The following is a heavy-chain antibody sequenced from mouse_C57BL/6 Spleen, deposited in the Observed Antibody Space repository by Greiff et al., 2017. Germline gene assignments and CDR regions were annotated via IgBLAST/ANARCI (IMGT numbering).Heavy chain of an antibody. V-gene: IGHV1-59*01. J-gene: IGHJ2*01. D-gene: IGHD1-1*01. CDR1: GYTFTSYW. Sequence: QVHVKQPGAELVRPGTSVKLSCKASGYTFTSYWMHWVKQRPGQGLEWIGVIDPSDSYTNYNQKFKGKATLTVDTSSSTAYMQLSSLKSEDSAVYYCARPGSRYYFDYWGQGTTLTVSS. CDR3: ARPGSRYYFDY. CDR2: IDPSDSYT.